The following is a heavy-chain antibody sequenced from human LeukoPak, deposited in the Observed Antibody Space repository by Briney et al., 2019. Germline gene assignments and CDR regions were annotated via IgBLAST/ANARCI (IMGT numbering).Heavy chain of an antibody. J-gene: IGHJ4*02. V-gene: IGHV4-4*07. D-gene: IGHD5-24*01. CDR3: ARTPRRDGSAYYFDY. CDR2: IYTSGST. Sequence: SETLSLTCTVSGGSISSYYWSWIRQPAGKGLEWIGRIYTSGSTNYNPSLKSRVTMSVDTSKNQFSLKLSSVTAADTAVYYCARTPRRDGSAYYFDYWGQGTLVTVSS. CDR1: GGSISSYY.